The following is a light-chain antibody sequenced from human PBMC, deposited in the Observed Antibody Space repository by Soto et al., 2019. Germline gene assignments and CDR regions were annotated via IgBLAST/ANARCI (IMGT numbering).Light chain of an antibody. CDR1: CSDVGGYNY. Sequence: QSALTQPASVSGSPGQSITISCTGTCSDVGGYNYVSWYQQHPGKAPKLMIYEVSNRPSGVSNRFSGSKSGNTASLTISGLQAEDEADYYCSSYTRSSTLVFGTGTKLTVL. J-gene: IGLJ1*01. CDR2: EVS. V-gene: IGLV2-14*01. CDR3: SSYTRSSTLV.